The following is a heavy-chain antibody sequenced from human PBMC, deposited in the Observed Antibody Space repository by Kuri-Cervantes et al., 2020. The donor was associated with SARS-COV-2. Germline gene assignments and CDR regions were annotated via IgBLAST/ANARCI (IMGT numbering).Heavy chain of an antibody. CDR3: ARDGDDPTGERAFDI. V-gene: IGHV3-30*04. CDR2: ISYDGSNK. D-gene: IGHD7-27*01. Sequence: GESLKISCAASGFTFSSYAIHWVRQAPGKGLEWVAVISYDGSNKYYADSVKGRFTISRDNSKNTLYLQMNSLRAEDTAVYYCARDGDDPTGERAFDIWGQGTMVTVSS. CDR1: GFTFSSYA. J-gene: IGHJ3*02.